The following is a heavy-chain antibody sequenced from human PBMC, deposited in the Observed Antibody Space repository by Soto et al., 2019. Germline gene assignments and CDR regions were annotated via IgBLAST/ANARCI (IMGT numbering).Heavy chain of an antibody. Sequence: PSQTLSLTCAISGDSVSSNSAAWNWIRQSPSRGLEWLGRTYYRSTWYNDYAVSVKSRISINADTSKNQFSLQLKSVTPDDTAVYYCARDPHSRSRIAFDVWGQGTMVTVSS. CDR1: GDSVSSNSAA. CDR3: ARDPHSRSRIAFDV. CDR2: TYYRSTWYN. D-gene: IGHD6-13*01. J-gene: IGHJ3*01. V-gene: IGHV6-1*01.